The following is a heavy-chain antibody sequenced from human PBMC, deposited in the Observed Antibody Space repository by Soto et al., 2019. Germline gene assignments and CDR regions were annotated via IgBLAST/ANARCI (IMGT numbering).Heavy chain of an antibody. CDR1: GYSFTSYW. D-gene: IGHD1-1*01. V-gene: IGHV5-51*01. Sequence: PGESLKISCKGSGYSFTSYWIGWVRQLPGKGLEWMGIIYPGDSDTRYSPSFQGQVTISADKSNSTAYLQWSSLKASDTAMYYCARSLRNDVSVWFDPWGQGTLVTVSS. CDR2: IYPGDSDT. CDR3: ARSLRNDVSVWFDP. J-gene: IGHJ5*02.